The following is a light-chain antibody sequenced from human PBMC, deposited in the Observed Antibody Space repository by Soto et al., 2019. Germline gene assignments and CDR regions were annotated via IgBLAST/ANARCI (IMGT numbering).Light chain of an antibody. Sequence: QSVLTQPPSVSGAPGQRVTISCTGSSSSIGAGYDVHWYQQLPGTAPKLLISGNSNRPSGVPDRFSGSKSGTSSSLAFTGLQAEDEADYYCQSYDSSLSGWVFGGGTKLTVL. CDR3: QSYDSSLSGWV. V-gene: IGLV1-40*01. J-gene: IGLJ3*02. CDR2: GNS. CDR1: SSSIGAGYD.